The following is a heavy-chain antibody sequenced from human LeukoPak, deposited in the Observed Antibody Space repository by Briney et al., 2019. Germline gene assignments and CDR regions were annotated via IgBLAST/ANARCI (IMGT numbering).Heavy chain of an antibody. J-gene: IGHJ3*01. Sequence: GGSLRLSCIASGFTFSSYWMTWVRQAPGKGLEWVANIKQDGSEKYYVDSVKGRLTISRDNSKNTLYLQMNSLRAEDTAVYYCARDSFDRSGSYLRAFDLWGQGTMVTVSS. V-gene: IGHV3-7*01. CDR2: IKQDGSEK. D-gene: IGHD3-22*01. CDR1: GFTFSSYW. CDR3: ARDSFDRSGSYLRAFDL.